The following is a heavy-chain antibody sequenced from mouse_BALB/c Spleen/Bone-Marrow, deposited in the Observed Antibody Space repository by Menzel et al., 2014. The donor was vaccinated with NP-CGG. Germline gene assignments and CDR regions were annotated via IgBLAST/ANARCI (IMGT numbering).Heavy chain of an antibody. Sequence: QVQLQQSGAELVGPGVSVKISCKGSGYTFTDYAMHWVKQSHAKSLEWIGVISTYYGDASYNQKFKGKATMTVDKSSSTAYMELARLTSEDSAIYYCARDGSSWGYFDVWGAGTTVTVSS. CDR3: ARDGSSWGYFDV. V-gene: IGHV1S137*01. J-gene: IGHJ1*01. CDR2: ISTYYGDA. D-gene: IGHD1-1*01. CDR1: GYTFTDYA.